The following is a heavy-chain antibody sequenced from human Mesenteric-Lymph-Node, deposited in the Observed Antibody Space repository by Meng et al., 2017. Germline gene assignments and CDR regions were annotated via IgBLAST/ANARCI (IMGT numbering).Heavy chain of an antibody. V-gene: IGHV4-61*02. CDR3: AGPYYGDYDPANDI. J-gene: IGHJ3*02. Sequence: SETLSLTCTVSGGSISSGSYYWSWIRQPAGKGLEWIGRIYTSGSTNYNPSLKSRVTISVDTSKNQFSLKLSSVTAADTAVYYCAGPYYGDYDPANDIWGQGTMVTVSS. CDR1: GGSISSGSYY. CDR2: IYTSGST. D-gene: IGHD4-17*01.